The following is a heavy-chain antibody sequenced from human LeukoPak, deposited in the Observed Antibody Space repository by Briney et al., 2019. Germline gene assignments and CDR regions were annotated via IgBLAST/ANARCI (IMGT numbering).Heavy chain of an antibody. CDR3: ATSYYDFWSGSN. CDR1: GFTFSSYA. Sequence: QAGGSLRLSCAASGFTFSSYAMPWVRQAPGKGLEWVAVISYDGSNKYYADSVKGRFTISRDNSKNTLYLQMNSLRAEDTAVYYCATSYYDFWSGSNWGQGTLVTVSS. D-gene: IGHD3-3*01. CDR2: ISYDGSNK. V-gene: IGHV3-30-3*01. J-gene: IGHJ4*02.